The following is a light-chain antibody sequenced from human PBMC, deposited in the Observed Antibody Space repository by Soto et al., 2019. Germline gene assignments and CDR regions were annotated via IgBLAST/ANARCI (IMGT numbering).Light chain of an antibody. J-gene: IGLJ2*01. CDR1: SSDVGGYNY. V-gene: IGLV2-14*01. CDR3: ISYASSSTPPHLV. Sequence: QSALTQPASVSGSPGQSITISCTGTSSDVGGYNYVSWYQQHPGKAPKLMIYDVSNRPSGVSNRFSGSKSGNTASLTISGLLADDEAEYYCISYASSSTPPHLVFGGGTNVTVL. CDR2: DVS.